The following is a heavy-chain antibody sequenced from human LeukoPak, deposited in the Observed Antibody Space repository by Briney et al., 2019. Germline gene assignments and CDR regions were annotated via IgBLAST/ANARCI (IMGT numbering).Heavy chain of an antibody. V-gene: IGHV3-64*01. J-gene: IGHJ5*02. Sequence: GGSLRLSCAASGFTFSSYAMHWVRQAPGKGLEYVSAISSNGGSTYYANSVKGRFTISRDNSKNTLYLQMGSLRAEDMAVYHCAKDGGSWYVGHEYNWFDPWGQGTLVTVSS. CDR3: AKDGGSWYVGHEYNWFDP. CDR2: ISSNGGST. D-gene: IGHD6-13*01. CDR1: GFTFSSYA.